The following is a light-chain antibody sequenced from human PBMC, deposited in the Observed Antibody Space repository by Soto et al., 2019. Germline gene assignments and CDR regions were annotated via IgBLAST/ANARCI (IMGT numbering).Light chain of an antibody. V-gene: IGLV2-14*01. J-gene: IGLJ1*01. CDR1: SXDVGAYNF. CDR2: EVT. CDR3: SSYTSSNTPYV. Sequence: QSALTQPASVSGSPGQSITISCTGSSXDVGAYNFVSWYQHHPGKAPKLILYEVTTRPSGVSSRFSGSKSGNTASLTISGLQADDEANYYRSSYTSSNTPYVFGTGTKVTVL.